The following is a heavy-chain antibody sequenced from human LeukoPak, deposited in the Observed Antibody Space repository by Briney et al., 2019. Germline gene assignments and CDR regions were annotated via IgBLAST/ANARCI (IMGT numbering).Heavy chain of an antibody. Sequence: GGSLRLSCAASGFTFSSYWMSWVRQAPGKGLEWVANIKQDGSEKYYVDSVKGRFTISRNNAKNSLYLQMNSLRAEDTAVYYCAGDFHYYDSSGYYSSFDYWGQGTLVTVSS. CDR2: IKQDGSEK. J-gene: IGHJ4*02. CDR3: AGDFHYYDSSGYYSSFDY. D-gene: IGHD3-22*01. V-gene: IGHV3-7*01. CDR1: GFTFSSYW.